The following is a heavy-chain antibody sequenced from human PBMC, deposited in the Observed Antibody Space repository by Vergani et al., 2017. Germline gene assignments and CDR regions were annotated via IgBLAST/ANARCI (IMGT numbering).Heavy chain of an antibody. CDR3: AKVRYYGGLYDY. CDR2: ISYDGSNK. V-gene: IGHV3-30*18. Sequence: QVQLVESGGGVVQPGRSLRLSCAASGFTFSSYGMHWVRQAPGKGLEWVAVISYDGSNKYYADSVKGRFTISRDNSKNTLYLQMNSLRAEDTAVYYCAKVRYYGGLYDYWGQGTLVTVSS. CDR1: GFTFSSYG. J-gene: IGHJ4*02. D-gene: IGHD3-10*01.